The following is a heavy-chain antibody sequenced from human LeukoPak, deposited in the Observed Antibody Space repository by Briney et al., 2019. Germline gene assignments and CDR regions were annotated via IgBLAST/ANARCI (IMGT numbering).Heavy chain of an antibody. D-gene: IGHD6-6*01. J-gene: IGHJ6*02. V-gene: IGHV1-3*01. Sequence: GASVKVSCKASGYTFTSYAMHWVRQAPGQRLEWMGWINAGNGNTKYSQKFQGRVTITRDTSASTAYMELSSLRSEDTAVYYCALGLVTSYYYGMDVWGQGTTVTVSS. CDR3: ALGLVTSYYYGMDV. CDR1: GYTFTSYA. CDR2: INAGNGNT.